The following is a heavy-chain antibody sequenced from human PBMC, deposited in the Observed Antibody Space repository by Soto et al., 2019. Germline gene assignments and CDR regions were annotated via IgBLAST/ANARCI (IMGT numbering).Heavy chain of an antibody. Sequence: QVQLQESGPGLVKPSQTLSLTCSVSGDSIRGGGHYCNWIRQFPGKGLEWIGYVYHIGSTHYNPSLRGRLTISIDTSKNQFSLRLISVTAADTALYYCARDTGLAPTVWGYWGHGTQVTVSS. D-gene: IGHD7-27*01. J-gene: IGHJ4*03. V-gene: IGHV4-31*03. CDR3: ARDTGLAPTVWGY. CDR1: GDSIRGGGHY. CDR2: VYHIGST.